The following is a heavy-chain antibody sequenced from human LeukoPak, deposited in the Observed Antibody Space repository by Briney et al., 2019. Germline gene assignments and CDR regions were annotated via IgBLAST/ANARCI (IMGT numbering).Heavy chain of an antibody. Sequence: ASVKVSXKASGYTFTSYDINWVRQATGQGLEWMGWMNPNSGNTGYAQKFRGRVTITRNTSMSTAYMELSSLRSEDTAVYYCARVQRRCSSTSCYRAAWFDPWGQGTLVTVSS. J-gene: IGHJ5*02. CDR1: GYTFTSYD. V-gene: IGHV1-8*01. CDR3: ARVQRRCSSTSCYRAAWFDP. CDR2: MNPNSGNT. D-gene: IGHD2-2*02.